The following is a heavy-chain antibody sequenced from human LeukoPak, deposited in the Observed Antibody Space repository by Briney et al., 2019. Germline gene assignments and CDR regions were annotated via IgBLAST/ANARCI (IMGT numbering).Heavy chain of an antibody. D-gene: IGHD1-1*01. CDR2: INSDGSST. CDR3: ARETGKRGMDV. Sequence: PGGSLRLSCAASGFTFSSYWMSWVRQAPGKGLVWVSRINSDGSSTSYADSVKGRFTISRDNAKNTLYLQMNSLRAEDTAVYYCARETGKRGMDVWGQGTTVTVSS. V-gene: IGHV3-74*01. J-gene: IGHJ6*02. CDR1: GFTFSSYW.